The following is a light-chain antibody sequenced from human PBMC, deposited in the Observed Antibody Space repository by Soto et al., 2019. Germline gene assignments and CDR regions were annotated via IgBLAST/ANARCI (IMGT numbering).Light chain of an antibody. V-gene: IGKV3-11*01. CDR3: QQRSNWPPVT. Sequence: ENVLTQSPGTLSLSPGERATLSCRARQSVSSYLAWYQQKPGQAPRLLIYDASNRATGIPARFSGSGSGTDFTLTISSLEPEDFAVYYCQQRSNWPPVTFGQGTRLEIK. CDR1: QSVSSY. J-gene: IGKJ5*01. CDR2: DAS.